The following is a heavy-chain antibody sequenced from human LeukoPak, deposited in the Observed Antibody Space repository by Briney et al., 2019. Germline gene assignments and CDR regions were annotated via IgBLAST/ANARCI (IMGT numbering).Heavy chain of an antibody. V-gene: IGHV3-21*01. CDR2: ISSSSSYI. CDR1: GFTFSRYS. Sequence: GGSLRLSCAASGFTFSRYSMNWVRQAPGKGLEWVSSISSSSSYIYYADSVKGRFTISRDNAKNSLYLQMNSLRAEDTAVYYCARDRHTYYYGMDVWGKGTTVTVSS. J-gene: IGHJ6*04. CDR3: ARDRHTYYYGMDV.